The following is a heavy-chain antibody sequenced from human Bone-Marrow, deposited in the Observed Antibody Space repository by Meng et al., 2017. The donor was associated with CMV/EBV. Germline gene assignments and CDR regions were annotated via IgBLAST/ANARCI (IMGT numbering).Heavy chain of an antibody. CDR2: IYSGGST. CDR3: ARGDYESSGYYYPDY. J-gene: IGHJ4*02. D-gene: IGHD3-22*01. CDR1: GFTVSSNY. Sequence: GGSLRLSCAASGFTVSSNYMSWVRQAPGKGLEWVSVIYSGGSTYYADSVKGRFTISRDNSKNTLYLEMNSLRAEDTAVYYCARGDYESSGYYYPDYWGQGTLVTVSS. V-gene: IGHV3-66*02.